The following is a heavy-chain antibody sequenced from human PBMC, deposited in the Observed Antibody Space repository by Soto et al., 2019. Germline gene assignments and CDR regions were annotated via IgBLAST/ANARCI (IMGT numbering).Heavy chain of an antibody. J-gene: IGHJ4*02. CDR2: SYSTGGT. V-gene: IGHV3-23*01. CDR1: GFTLGKYA. D-gene: IGHD3-9*01. CDR3: ARDREPDGIWTFDS. Sequence: GGSLRLSCAASGFTLGKYAMGWVRQAPGKGLEWVAESYSTGGTEYADSVKGRFTISRDNSKNTLFLQMNSLGVEDTALYYCARDREPDGIWTFDSWGQGTLVT.